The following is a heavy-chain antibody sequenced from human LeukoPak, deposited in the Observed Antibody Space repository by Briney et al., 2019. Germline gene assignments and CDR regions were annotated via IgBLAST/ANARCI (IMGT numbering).Heavy chain of an antibody. J-gene: IGHJ6*03. CDR3: ARDSYSNYSYYYYYMDV. V-gene: IGHV4-4*07. CDR2: IYTSGST. D-gene: IGHD4-11*01. Sequence: SETLPLTCTVSGGSISSYYWSWIRQPAGKGLEWIGRIYTSGSTNYNPSLKSRVTMSVDTSKNQFSLKLSSVTAADTAVYYCARDSYSNYSYYYYYMDVWGKGTTVAVSS. CDR1: GGSISSYY.